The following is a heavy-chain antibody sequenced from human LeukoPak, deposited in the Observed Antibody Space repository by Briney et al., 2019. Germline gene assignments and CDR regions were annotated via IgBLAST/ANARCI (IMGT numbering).Heavy chain of an antibody. J-gene: IGHJ4*02. V-gene: IGHV5-51*01. CDR2: IYPGDSDT. CDR1: RYSFTSYW. Sequence: GESLKISCKGSRYSFTSYWIGWVRQMPGKGLEWMGIIYPGDSDTRYSPSFQGQVTISAEKSISTAYLQWSSLKASDTAMYYCARRGIAAAGIGLNYFDYWGQGTLVTVSS. D-gene: IGHD6-13*01. CDR3: ARRGIAAAGIGLNYFDY.